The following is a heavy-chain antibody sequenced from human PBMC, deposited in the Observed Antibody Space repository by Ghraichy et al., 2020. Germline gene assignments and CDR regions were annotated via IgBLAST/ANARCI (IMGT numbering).Heavy chain of an antibody. CDR3: ARDLGGGWYFDY. D-gene: IGHD6-19*01. J-gene: IGHJ4*02. CDR1: GFIFSGYW. CDR2: IKKDGSEK. Sequence: GGSLTLSCAASGFIFSGYWMSWVRQAPGKGPEWVANIKKDGSEKYYVDSVKGRFTISRDNAKNSLYLEMNSLGAEDTAVYYCARDLGGGWYFDYWGQGALVSVSS. V-gene: IGHV3-7*01.